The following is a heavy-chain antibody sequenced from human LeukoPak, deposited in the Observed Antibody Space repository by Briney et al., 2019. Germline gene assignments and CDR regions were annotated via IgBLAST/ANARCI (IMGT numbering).Heavy chain of an antibody. CDR2: ISAYSGNT. J-gene: IGHJ4*02. D-gene: IGHD3-22*01. CDR1: GYTFTSYG. Sequence: ASVKVSCKASGYTFTSYGISWVRQAPGQGLEWMGWISAYSGNTNYAQKLQGRVTMTTDTSTSTAYMELRSLRSDDTAVYYCARATTYYYDSSGYYYFDYWGQGTLVTVSS. CDR3: ARATTYYYDSSGYYYFDY. V-gene: IGHV1-18*01.